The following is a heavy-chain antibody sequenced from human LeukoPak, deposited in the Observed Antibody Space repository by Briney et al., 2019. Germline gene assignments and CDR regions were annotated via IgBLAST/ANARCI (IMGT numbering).Heavy chain of an antibody. CDR1: GFSLSTSGMC. CDR3: ARIYGSGSYYYYGMDV. Sequence: ESGPTLVKPTQTLTLTCTFSGFSLSTSGMCVSWIRQPPGKAREWLARIDWDDDKYYSTSLMTRLTISKDTSKNQVVLTMTNMDPVDTATYYCARIYGSGSYYYYGMDVWGQGTTVTVSS. J-gene: IGHJ6*02. V-gene: IGHV2-70*11. CDR2: IDWDDDK. D-gene: IGHD3-10*01.